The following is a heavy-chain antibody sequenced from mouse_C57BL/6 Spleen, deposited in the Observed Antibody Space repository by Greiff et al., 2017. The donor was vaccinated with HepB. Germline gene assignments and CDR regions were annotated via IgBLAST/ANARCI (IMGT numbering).Heavy chain of an antibody. CDR3: TGPTVVSGGFAY. J-gene: IGHJ3*01. Sequence: DVKLEESGGGLVQPGGSMKLSCVASGFTFSNYWMNWVRQSPEKGLEWVAQIRLKSDNYATHYAESVKGRFTISRDDSKSSVYLQMNNLRAEDTGIYYCTGPTVVSGGFAYWGQGTLVTVSA. CDR1: GFTFSNYW. CDR2: IRLKSDNYAT. V-gene: IGHV6-3*01. D-gene: IGHD1-1*01.